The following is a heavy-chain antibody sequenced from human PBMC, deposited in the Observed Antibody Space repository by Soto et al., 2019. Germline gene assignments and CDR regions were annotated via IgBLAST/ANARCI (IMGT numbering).Heavy chain of an antibody. CDR3: VRQGIVMLRGIGEV. D-gene: IGHD3-10*01. Sequence: SETLSLTCTVSGGSIRSSSHYWGWIRQPPGKGLEWIGSIDYSGRTYYNPSLKSRVTISVDTSKTQFSLKLSSMTAADTAVYYCVRQGIVMLRGIGEVWGQGTKVTVS. V-gene: IGHV4-39*01. CDR2: IDYSGRT. J-gene: IGHJ6*01. CDR1: GGSIRSSSHY.